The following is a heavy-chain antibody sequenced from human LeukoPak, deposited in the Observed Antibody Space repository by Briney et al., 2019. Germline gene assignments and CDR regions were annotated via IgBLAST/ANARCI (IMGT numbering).Heavy chain of an antibody. CDR1: GYTFTSYD. V-gene: IGHV1-69*06. D-gene: IGHD3-22*01. CDR3: ARGKALYYYDSSGYDSDY. CDR2: IIPIFGTA. J-gene: IGHJ4*02. Sequence: SVKVSCKASGYTFTSYDINWVRQAPGQGLEWMGGIIPIFGTANYAQKFQGRVTITADKSTSTAYMELSSLRSEDTAVYYCARGKALYYYDSSGYDSDYWGQGTLVTVSS.